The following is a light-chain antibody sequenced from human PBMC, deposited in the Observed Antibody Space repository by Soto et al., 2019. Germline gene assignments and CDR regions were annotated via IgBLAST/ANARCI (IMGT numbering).Light chain of an antibody. CDR2: SNN. J-gene: IGLJ1*01. CDR1: SSNVGGNT. CDR3: AAWDESLNGYV. Sequence: QPVLGQPPSASATPGQGVTISCSGSSSNVGGNTVNWYQHLPGTAPKLVIYSNNQRPSGVPDRFSGSRSRTSASLAISGLQSDDEADYYCAAWDESLNGYVFGTGTKVTV. V-gene: IGLV1-44*01.